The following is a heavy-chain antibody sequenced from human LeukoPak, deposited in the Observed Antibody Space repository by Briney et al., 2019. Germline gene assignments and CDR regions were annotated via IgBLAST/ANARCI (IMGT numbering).Heavy chain of an antibody. CDR3: ARERHSSGWYALAG. Sequence: SQTLSLTCAISGDSVSSNSVAWNWIRQSPSRGLEWLGRTYYRSKWYNDYAVSVKSRITINPDTSKNQFSLQLNSVTPEDTAVYYCARERHSSGWYALAGWGQGTLVTVSS. CDR2: TYYRSKWYN. D-gene: IGHD6-19*01. V-gene: IGHV6-1*01. CDR1: GDSVSSNSVA. J-gene: IGHJ4*02.